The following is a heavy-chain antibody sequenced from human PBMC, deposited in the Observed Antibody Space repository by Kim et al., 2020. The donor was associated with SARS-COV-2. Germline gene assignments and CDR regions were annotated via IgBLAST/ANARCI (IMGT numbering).Heavy chain of an antibody. J-gene: IGHJ5*02. Sequence: GGSLRLSCAASGFTFSSYGMHWVRQAPGKGLEWVAVISYDGSNKYYADSVKGRFTISRDNSKNTLYLQMNSLRAEDTAVYYCALGSHYGSGSYRGNWFDP. CDR3: ALGSHYGSGSYRGNWFDP. V-gene: IGHV3-33*05. D-gene: IGHD3-10*01. CDR1: GFTFSSYG. CDR2: ISYDGSNK.